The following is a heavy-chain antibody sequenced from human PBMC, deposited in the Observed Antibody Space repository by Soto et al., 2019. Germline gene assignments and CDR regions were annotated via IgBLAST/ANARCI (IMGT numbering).Heavy chain of an antibody. D-gene: IGHD3-10*01. Sequence: ASVKVSCKASGYTFTGYYMHWVRQAPGQGLEWMGWINPNSGGTNYAQKFQGWVTMTRDTSISTAYMELSGLRSDDTAVYYCARGGPSGIAKWYLAYWGQGTLVTVSS. J-gene: IGHJ4*02. CDR1: GYTFTGYY. V-gene: IGHV1-2*04. CDR2: INPNSGGT. CDR3: ARGGPSGIAKWYLAY.